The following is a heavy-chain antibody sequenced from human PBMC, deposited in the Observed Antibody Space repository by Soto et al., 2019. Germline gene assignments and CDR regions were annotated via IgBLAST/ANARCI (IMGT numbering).Heavy chain of an antibody. J-gene: IGHJ1*01. CDR2: IYYSGST. CDR1: GGSISSYY. CDR3: ARGWGIAVAGGYFQH. V-gene: IGHV4-59*01. Sequence: NPSETLSLTCTVSGGSISSYYWSWIRQPPGKGLEWIGYIYYSGSTNYNPSLKSRVTISVDTSKNQFSLKLSSVTAADTAVYYCARGWGIAVAGGYFQHWGQGTLVTRLL. D-gene: IGHD6-19*01.